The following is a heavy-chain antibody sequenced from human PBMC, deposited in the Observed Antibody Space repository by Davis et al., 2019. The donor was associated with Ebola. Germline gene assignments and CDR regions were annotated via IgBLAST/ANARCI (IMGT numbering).Heavy chain of an antibody. CDR1: GGSISSYY. J-gene: IGHJ5*02. D-gene: IGHD6-13*01. CDR2: IYYSGST. Sequence: SETLSLTCTVSGGSISSYYWSWIRQPPGKGLEWIGYIYYSGSTNYNSSLKSRVTISVDTSKNQFSLKLSSVTAADTAVYYCARLTQLSWFDPWGQGTLVSVSS. CDR3: ARLTQLSWFDP. V-gene: IGHV4-59*08.